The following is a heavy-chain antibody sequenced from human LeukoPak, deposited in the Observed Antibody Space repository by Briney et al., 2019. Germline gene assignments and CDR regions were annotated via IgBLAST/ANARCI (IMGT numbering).Heavy chain of an antibody. Sequence: ASGKVSCKASGYTFTDYYMYWVRQAPGQGLELMGWVNPDSGGTNYAQKFQGRVTMTRDTSISTAYMELSRLKYDDTAVYFCARDYGGNSPYFDYWGQGTLVTVSS. V-gene: IGHV1-2*02. J-gene: IGHJ4*02. D-gene: IGHD4-23*01. CDR1: GYTFTDYY. CDR3: ARDYGGNSPYFDY. CDR2: VNPDSGGT.